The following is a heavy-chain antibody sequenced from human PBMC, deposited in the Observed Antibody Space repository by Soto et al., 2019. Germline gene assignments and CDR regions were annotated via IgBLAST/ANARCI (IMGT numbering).Heavy chain of an antibody. Sequence: QVQLQESGPGLVKPSQTLSLTCTVSGGSISSGDYYWSWIRQPPGKGLEWIGYIYYSGSTYYNPSLKSRVTISVDTSKNQFCLKLSSVTAADTAVYYCASGGRITIFGVVDDYGMDVWGQGTTVTVSS. J-gene: IGHJ6*02. CDR2: IYYSGST. D-gene: IGHD3-3*01. V-gene: IGHV4-30-4*01. CDR3: ASGGRITIFGVVDDYGMDV. CDR1: GGSISSGDYY.